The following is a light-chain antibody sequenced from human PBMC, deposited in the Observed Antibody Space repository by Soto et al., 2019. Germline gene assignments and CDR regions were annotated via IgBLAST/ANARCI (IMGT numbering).Light chain of an antibody. CDR1: QNIRTY. CDR3: QQSYLTPWT. J-gene: IGKJ1*01. CDR2: GAS. Sequence: DIQMTQSPSFLSASVGARVTITCRASQNIRTYLNCYQQKPGKAPNLLINGASSLHSGVPSRFSGSGSGTDITLTISGLQPKDFATYWCQQSYLTPWTFGQGTKVYIK. V-gene: IGKV1-39*01.